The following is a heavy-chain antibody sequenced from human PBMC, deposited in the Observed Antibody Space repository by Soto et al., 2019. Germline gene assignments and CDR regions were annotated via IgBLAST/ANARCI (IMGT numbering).Heavy chain of an antibody. CDR3: AKDLANPYYYDSSGYFPDDFVI. CDR2: ISWNSGSI. J-gene: IGHJ3*02. Sequence: GGSLRLSCAASGFTFDDYAMHWVRQAPGKGLEWVSGISWNSGSIGYADSVKGRFTISRDNAKNSLYLQMNSLRVEDTALYYCAKDLANPYYYDSSGYFPDDFVIWGQGTMVTVSS. V-gene: IGHV3-9*01. D-gene: IGHD3-22*01. CDR1: GFTFDDYA.